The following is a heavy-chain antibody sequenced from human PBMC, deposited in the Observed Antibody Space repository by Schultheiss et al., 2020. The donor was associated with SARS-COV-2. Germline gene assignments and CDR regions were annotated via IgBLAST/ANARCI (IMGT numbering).Heavy chain of an antibody. J-gene: IGHJ6*02. CDR2: ISGSGGST. CDR3: AKEVNHYYYFAMDV. V-gene: IGHV3-23*01. Sequence: GGSLRLSCAASGFTFSSYAMSWVRQAPGKGLEWVSAISGSGGSTYYADSVKGRFTISRDNSKNTLYLQMNSLRAEDTAIYYCAKEVNHYYYFAMDVWGQGTTVTVSS. CDR1: GFTFSSYA.